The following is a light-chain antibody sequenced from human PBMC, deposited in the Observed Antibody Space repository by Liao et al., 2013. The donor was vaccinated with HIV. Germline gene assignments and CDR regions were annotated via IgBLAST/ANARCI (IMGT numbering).Light chain of an antibody. J-gene: IGLJ2*01. CDR3: QIWDTENDHGGV. V-gene: IGLV3-21*04. CDR2: FDS. CDR1: NIGGKS. Sequence: SYELTQPPSVSVAPGKTARITCGENNIGGKSVHWYQQKPGQAPVLVIYFDSDRPSGIPERISGSKSGNTATLTISRVEAGDEADYYCQIWDTENDHGGVFGGGTKLTVL.